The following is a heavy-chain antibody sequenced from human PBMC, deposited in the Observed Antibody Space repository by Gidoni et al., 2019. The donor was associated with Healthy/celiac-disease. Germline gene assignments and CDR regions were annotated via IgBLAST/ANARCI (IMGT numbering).Heavy chain of an antibody. D-gene: IGHD2-2*01. J-gene: IGHJ5*02. CDR2: IYYSGST. Sequence: KGLEWIGSIYYSGSTYYNPSLKSRVTISVDTSKNQFSLKLSSVTAADTAVYYCARLGPSSWFDPWGQGTLVTVSS. V-gene: IGHV4-39*01. CDR3: ARLGPSSWFDP.